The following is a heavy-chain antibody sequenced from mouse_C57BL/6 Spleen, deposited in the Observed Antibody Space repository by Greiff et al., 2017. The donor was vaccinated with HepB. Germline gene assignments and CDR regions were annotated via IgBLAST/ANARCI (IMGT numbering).Heavy chain of an antibody. V-gene: IGHV5-9-1*02. CDR1: GFTFSSYA. Sequence: EVMLVESGEGLVKPGGSLKLSCAASGFTFSSYAMSWVRQTPEKRLEWVAYISSGGDYIYYADTVKGRFTISRDDARNTLYLQMSSLKSEDTAMYYCTRGTGNFDYWGQGTTLTVSS. CDR2: ISSGGDYI. CDR3: TRGTGNFDY. D-gene: IGHD4-1*01. J-gene: IGHJ2*01.